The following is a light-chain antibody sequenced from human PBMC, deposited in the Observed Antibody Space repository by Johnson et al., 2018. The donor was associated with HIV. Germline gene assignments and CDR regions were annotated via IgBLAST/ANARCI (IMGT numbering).Light chain of an antibody. CDR1: SSNIGNNY. V-gene: IGLV1-51*02. J-gene: IGLJ1*01. Sequence: QSVLTQPPSVSAAPGQKVTISCSGSSSNIGNNYVSWYQQLPGKAPKLLIYENNKRPSGIPDRFSGSKSGTSATLGITGLPHGDEADYYCGTWDSSLSAYVFGTVTKVTVL. CDR2: ENN. CDR3: GTWDSSLSAYV.